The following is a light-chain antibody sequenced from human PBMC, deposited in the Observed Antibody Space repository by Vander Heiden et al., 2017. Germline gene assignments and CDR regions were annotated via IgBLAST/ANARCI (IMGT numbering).Light chain of an antibody. CDR2: DAS. Sequence: IVLTQSPATLSLSPGGRATLSCRASQSVSSYLAWDQQKPGQAPRLLIYDASNRATGIPARFSGSGSGTDFTLTISSLEPEDFAVYDCQQRSNWPPKLTFGGGTKVEIK. V-gene: IGKV3-11*01. CDR1: QSVSSY. J-gene: IGKJ4*02. CDR3: QQRSNWPPKLT.